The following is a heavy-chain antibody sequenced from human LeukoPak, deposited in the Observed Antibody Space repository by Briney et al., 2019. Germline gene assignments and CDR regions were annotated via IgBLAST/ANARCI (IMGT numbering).Heavy chain of an antibody. CDR3: ARGVCSGYDFIFDY. J-gene: IGHJ4*02. D-gene: IGHD5-12*01. CDR2: IYYSGST. V-gene: IGHV4-59*12. Sequence: SETLSLTCTVSGGSISSYYWSWIRQPPGKGLEWIGYIYYSGSTNYNPSLKSRVTISVDTSKNQFSLKLSSVTAADTAVYYCARGVCSGYDFIFDYWGQGTLVTVSS. CDR1: GGSISSYY.